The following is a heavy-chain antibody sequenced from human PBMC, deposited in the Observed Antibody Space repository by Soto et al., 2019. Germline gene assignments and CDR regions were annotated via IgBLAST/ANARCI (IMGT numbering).Heavy chain of an antibody. CDR3: AKGPYYYDSSGYPEYFQH. D-gene: IGHD3-22*01. Sequence: GGSLRLSCAASGFTFDDYAMHWVRQAPGKGLEWVSLISGDGGSTYYADSVKGRFTISRDNSKNSLYLQMNSLRTEDTALYYCAKGPYYYDSSGYPEYFQHWGQGTLVTVSS. CDR2: ISGDGGST. V-gene: IGHV3-43*02. J-gene: IGHJ1*01. CDR1: GFTFDDYA.